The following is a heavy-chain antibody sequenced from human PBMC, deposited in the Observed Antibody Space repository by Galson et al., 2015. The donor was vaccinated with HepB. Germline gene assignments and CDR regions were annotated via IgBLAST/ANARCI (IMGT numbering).Heavy chain of an antibody. CDR3: ARDLEISVLDVFHI. V-gene: IGHV3-11*01. CDR2: ISGSGNSI. J-gene: IGHJ3*02. D-gene: IGHD3-3*01. CDR1: GFTFSDYY. Sequence: SLRLSCAASGFTFSDYYMSWIRQAPGKGLEWVSYISGSGNSIHYAGSVKGRFTISRDNAKNSRYLQMNSLRADDAAVYYCARDLEISVLDVFHIWGQGTMVIVSS.